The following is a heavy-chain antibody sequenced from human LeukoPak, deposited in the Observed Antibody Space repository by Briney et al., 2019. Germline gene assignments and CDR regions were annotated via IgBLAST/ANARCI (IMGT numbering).Heavy chain of an antibody. D-gene: IGHD6-13*01. CDR1: GGSFGGYY. V-gene: IGHV4-34*01. CDR2: FNHSGST. CDR3: ARFRAAAGKYYYYGMDV. Sequence: SETLSLTCAVYGGSFGGYYWSWFRQPQGKGLEWIGEFNHSGSTNYNPSLKSRVTISVDTSKNQFSLKLSSVTAADTAVYYCARFRAAAGKYYYYGMDVWGQGTTVTVSS. J-gene: IGHJ6*02.